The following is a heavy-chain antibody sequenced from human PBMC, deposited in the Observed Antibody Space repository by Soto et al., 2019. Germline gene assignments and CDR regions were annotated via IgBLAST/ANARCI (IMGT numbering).Heavy chain of an antibody. CDR2: ISSNGVGT. CDR3: ARRARPDFYYMDV. CDR1: GFTLSGYA. V-gene: IGHV3-64*01. D-gene: IGHD6-6*01. J-gene: IGHJ6*03. Sequence: EVQLAESGGGLAQPGGSLRLSCAASGFTLSGYAMDWVRQAPGKGLEYVSGISSNGVGTYYANSVQGRFTISRDNSKNTVYLPMGSLRPDDLAVYYCARRARPDFYYMDVWGKGTTVTVSS.